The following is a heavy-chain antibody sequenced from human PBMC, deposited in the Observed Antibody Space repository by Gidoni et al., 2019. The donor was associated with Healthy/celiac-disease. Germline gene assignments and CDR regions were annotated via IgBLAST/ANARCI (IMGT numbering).Heavy chain of an antibody. CDR2: ISWDGGST. D-gene: IGHD1-1*01. CDR1: GFTFDDYT. V-gene: IGHV3-43*01. Sequence: EVQLVESGGVVVQPGGSLRLPCAASGFTFDDYTMHWVRQAPGKGLEWVSLISWDGGSTYYADSVKGRFTISRDNSKNSLYLQMNSLRTEDTALYYCAKDIGIGGAHYYYYYGMDVWGQGTTVTVSS. CDR3: AKDIGIGGAHYYYYYGMDV. J-gene: IGHJ6*02.